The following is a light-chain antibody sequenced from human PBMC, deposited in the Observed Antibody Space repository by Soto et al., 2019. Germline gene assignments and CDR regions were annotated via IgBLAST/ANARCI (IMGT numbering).Light chain of an antibody. J-gene: IGKJ2*01. CDR3: QQYNNWPRT. Sequence: EIVMTQSPATLSVSPGERATLSCRASQSVSSNLACYQQKPGQAPRLLIYGASTRATGIPARFSGSGSGTEFTLTISSLQSEDFAVYYCQQYNNWPRTFGQGNKLEIK. V-gene: IGKV3-15*01. CDR2: GAS. CDR1: QSVSSN.